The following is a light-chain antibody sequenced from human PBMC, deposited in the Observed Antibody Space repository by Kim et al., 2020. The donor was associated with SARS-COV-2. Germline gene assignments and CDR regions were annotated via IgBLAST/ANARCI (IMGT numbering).Light chain of an antibody. V-gene: IGKV1-27*01. CDR2: AAS. Sequence: ASVGDRVTISCRASQGIGSDLAWYQHKPGKTPKLLIYAASTLQSGVPSRFSGSGSGTDFTLTITSLQPEDVATYYCHEYNSAPYTFGQGTKLEI. CDR1: QGIGSD. J-gene: IGKJ2*01. CDR3: HEYNSAPYT.